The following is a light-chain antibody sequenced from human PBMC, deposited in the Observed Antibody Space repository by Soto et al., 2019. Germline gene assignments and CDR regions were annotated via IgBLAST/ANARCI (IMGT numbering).Light chain of an antibody. CDR3: QQYNNWPVT. CDR2: GAS. Sequence: EIVMTQSPATLSLSPGERATLSCRASQSVGSDLAWYQQKPGQAPRLVTYGASTRATGIPARFSGSGSGTEFTLTISSLQSEDFAVYYCQQYNNWPVTFGQGTRLEIK. V-gene: IGKV3-15*01. CDR1: QSVGSD. J-gene: IGKJ5*01.